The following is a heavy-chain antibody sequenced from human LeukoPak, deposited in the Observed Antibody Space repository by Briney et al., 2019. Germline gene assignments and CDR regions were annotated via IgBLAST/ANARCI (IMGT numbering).Heavy chain of an antibody. CDR1: GFTFSSYA. D-gene: IGHD1-26*01. CDR3: AKSGGYGLIDY. V-gene: IGHV4-38-2*01. J-gene: IGHJ4*02. Sequence: PGGSLRLSCGASGFTFSSYAMSWVRQPPGKGLEWIGNIYSSGSTYYNASLQSRVTISIDTSKNQFSLRLNSVTAADTAMYFCAKSGGYGLIDYWGQGTRVIVSS. CDR2: IYSSGST.